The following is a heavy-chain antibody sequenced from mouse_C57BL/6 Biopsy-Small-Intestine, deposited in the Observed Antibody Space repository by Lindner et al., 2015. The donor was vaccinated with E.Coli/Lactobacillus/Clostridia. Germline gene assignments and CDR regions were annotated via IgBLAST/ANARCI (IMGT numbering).Heavy chain of an antibody. CDR1: GYSFTGYF. Sequence: VQLQESGPELVKPGASVKMSCKASGYSFTGYFMNWVKQSHGKSLEWIGRINPYNGDTFYNQKFKGKATLTVDKSSSTAHMELRSLTSDDSALYYCAREGYYYDGCYDYWGQGTTLTVSS. J-gene: IGHJ2*01. D-gene: IGHD1-1*01. CDR2: INPYNGDT. V-gene: IGHV1-20*01. CDR3: AREGYYYDGCYDY.